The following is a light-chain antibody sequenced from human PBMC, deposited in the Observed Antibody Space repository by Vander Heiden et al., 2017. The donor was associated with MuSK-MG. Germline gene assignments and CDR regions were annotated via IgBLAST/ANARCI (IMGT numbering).Light chain of an antibody. CDR3: RQEKNSLYT. V-gene: IGKV1-5*01. Sequence: DIQMTQSPSTLYASVGDRVTITCRASQNIDNWLAWYQQQPGKAPKVLVYDGSSLESGVPSRFSGSGSETELTLTISNLQPDDFATYYCRQEKNSLYTFGRGTKMEIK. CDR1: QNIDNW. CDR2: DGS. J-gene: IGKJ2*01.